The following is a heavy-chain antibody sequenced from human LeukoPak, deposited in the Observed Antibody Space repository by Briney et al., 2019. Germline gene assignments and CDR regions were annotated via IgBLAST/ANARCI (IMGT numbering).Heavy chain of an antibody. CDR1: GFTFSSYS. V-gene: IGHV3-48*01. CDR2: ISSSSSTI. Sequence: GGSLRLSXAASGFTFSSYSMNWVRQAPGKGLEWVSYISSSSSTIYYADSVKGRFTISRDNAKNSLYLQMNSLRAEDTAVYYCARPYYYDSSGYSDDYWGQGTLVTVSS. CDR3: ARPYYYDSSGYSDDY. D-gene: IGHD3-22*01. J-gene: IGHJ4*02.